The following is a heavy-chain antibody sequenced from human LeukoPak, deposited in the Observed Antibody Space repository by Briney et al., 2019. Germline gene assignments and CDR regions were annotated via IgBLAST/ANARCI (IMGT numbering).Heavy chain of an antibody. J-gene: IGHJ4*02. CDR3: ARDFFHGHCSGLSCFLLDY. D-gene: IGHD2-15*01. CDR1: GYIFTRYG. CDR2: ISAHYGNT. V-gene: IGHV1-18*01. Sequence: ASVKVSCKASGYIFTRYGISWVRQAPGQGLEWMGWISAHYGNTNYAQKFQGRLTMTTDTSTNTAYMELRSLRPDDTAVYYCARDFFHGHCSGLSCFLLDYWGQGSLVTVFS.